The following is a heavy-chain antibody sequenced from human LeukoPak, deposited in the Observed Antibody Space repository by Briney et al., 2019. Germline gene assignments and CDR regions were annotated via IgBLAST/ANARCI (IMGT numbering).Heavy chain of an antibody. V-gene: IGHV5-51*01. CDR3: ARHGSRIGDAFDI. J-gene: IGHJ3*02. CDR1: EYSFTSYW. Sequence: GESLKISCKGSEYSFTSYWIGWVRQMPGKGLEWMGITYPGDSDTRYSPSFQGQVTISADKSISTAYLQWSSLKASDTAMYYCARHGSRIGDAFDIWGQGTMVTVSS. CDR2: TYPGDSDT.